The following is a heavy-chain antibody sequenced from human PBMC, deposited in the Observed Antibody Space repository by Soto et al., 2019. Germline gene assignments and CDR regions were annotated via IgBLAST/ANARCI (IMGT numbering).Heavy chain of an antibody. Sequence: QLQLQESGSGLVKPSQTLSLTCAVSGGSISGTTYSWSWIRQPPGKGLEWIGYIYDSGNTYYNPSHKSPFSISVDRSKNQFSLKLSSVTAADTAVYYCARGQGAAAGHSNFDYWGQGALVTVSS. V-gene: IGHV4-30-2*01. CDR1: GGSISGTTYS. D-gene: IGHD6-13*01. CDR2: IYDSGNT. CDR3: ARGQGAAAGHSNFDY. J-gene: IGHJ4*02.